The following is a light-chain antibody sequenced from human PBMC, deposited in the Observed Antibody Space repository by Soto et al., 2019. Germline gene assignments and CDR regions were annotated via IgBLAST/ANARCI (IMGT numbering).Light chain of an antibody. CDR3: QQRSNWLT. Sequence: EIVLTQSPATLSLSPGERATLSCRASQSVSSYLAWYQQKPGQAPRLLIYDASNRATGIPARFSGSGSGTDFTLPISSLEPDAFAVYYCQQRSNWLTFGGGTKVEIK. V-gene: IGKV3-11*01. CDR2: DAS. J-gene: IGKJ4*02. CDR1: QSVSSY.